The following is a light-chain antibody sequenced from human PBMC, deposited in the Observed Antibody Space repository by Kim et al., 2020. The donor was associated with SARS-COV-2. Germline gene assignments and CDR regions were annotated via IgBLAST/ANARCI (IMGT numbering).Light chain of an antibody. CDR1: SNTVRTQG. Sequence: SPTAPLTCTGNSNTVRTQGAAWLQQHQGHPPKLLSYRNNNRPSGISERLSASRSGNTASLTITGLQPEDEADYYCSAWDSSLTAVVFGGGTQLTVL. CDR2: RNN. CDR3: SAWDSSLTAVV. J-gene: IGLJ2*01. V-gene: IGLV10-54*01.